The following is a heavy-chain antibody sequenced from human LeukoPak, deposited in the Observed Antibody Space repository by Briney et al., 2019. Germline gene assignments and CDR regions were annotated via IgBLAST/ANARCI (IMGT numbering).Heavy chain of an antibody. J-gene: IGHJ3*02. CDR1: GGPISSGGYS. CDR3: ARTWITAGYAFDI. D-gene: IGHD5-12*01. CDR2: IYHSGST. V-gene: IGHV4-30-2*01. Sequence: SQTLSLTCAVSGGPISSGGYSWSWIRQPPGKGLEWIGYIYHSGSTYYNPSLKSRVTISVDRSKNQFSLKLSSVTAADTAVYYCARTWITAGYAFDIWGQGTMVTVSS.